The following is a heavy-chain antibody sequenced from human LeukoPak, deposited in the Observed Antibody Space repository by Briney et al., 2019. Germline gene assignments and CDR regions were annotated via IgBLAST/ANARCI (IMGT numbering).Heavy chain of an antibody. CDR3: AKNWVTGAFDI. V-gene: IGHV3-11*04. CDR2: ISSSGSTI. J-gene: IGHJ3*02. Sequence: GGSLRLSCAASGFTFSDYYMSWIRQTPGKRLEWVSDISSSGSTIHYADSVKGRFTISRDNAKNSLYLQMNSLRAEDTAVYYCAKNWVTGAFDIWGQGTMVTVSS. CDR1: GFTFSDYY. D-gene: IGHD2-21*02.